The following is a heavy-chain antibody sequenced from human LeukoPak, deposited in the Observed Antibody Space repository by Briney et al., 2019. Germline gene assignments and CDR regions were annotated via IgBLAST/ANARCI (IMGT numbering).Heavy chain of an antibody. Sequence: GSSVKVSCKASGGTFSSYAIIWVRQAPGQGLEWMGWISTYNGNTNYAQILQGRVTMTTDTSTSTAYMELRSLRSDDTAVYYCARGYCTNGVCYHFDYWGQGTLVTVSS. CDR3: ARGYCTNGVCYHFDY. CDR2: ISTYNGNT. D-gene: IGHD2-8*01. V-gene: IGHV1-18*01. J-gene: IGHJ4*02. CDR1: GGTFSSYA.